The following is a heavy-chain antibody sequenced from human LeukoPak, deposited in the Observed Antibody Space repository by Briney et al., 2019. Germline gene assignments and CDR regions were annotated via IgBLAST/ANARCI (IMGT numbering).Heavy chain of an antibody. V-gene: IGHV1-8*01. CDR3: ALLWFGELLLDY. J-gene: IGHJ4*02. Sequence: ASVKVSCKASGYTFTSYDINWVRQATGQGLEWMGWMNPNSGNTGYAQKFQGRVTMTRNTSISTAYMELSSLRSEDTAVYYCALLWFGELLLDYRGQGTLVTVSS. CDR1: GYTFTSYD. CDR2: MNPNSGNT. D-gene: IGHD3-10*01.